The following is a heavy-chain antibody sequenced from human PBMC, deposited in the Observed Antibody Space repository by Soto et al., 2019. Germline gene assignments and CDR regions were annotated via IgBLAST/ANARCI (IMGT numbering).Heavy chain of an antibody. D-gene: IGHD3-9*01. Sequence: GESLKISCKGSGYNFTSYWIGWGLQGPGKGLEWMGIIYPGDSDTRYSPSFQGQVTISVDKSISTAYLQWSSLKASDTAMYYCARIFRFEQYYFDYWGQGTLVTVSS. CDR2: IYPGDSDT. CDR1: GYNFTSYW. CDR3: ARIFRFEQYYFDY. V-gene: IGHV5-51*01. J-gene: IGHJ4*02.